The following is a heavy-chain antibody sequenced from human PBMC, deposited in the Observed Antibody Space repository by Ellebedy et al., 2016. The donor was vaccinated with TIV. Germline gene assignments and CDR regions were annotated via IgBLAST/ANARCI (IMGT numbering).Heavy chain of an antibody. D-gene: IGHD6-13*01. CDR1: GFTFGCCA. V-gene: IGHV3-23*01. CDR3: AKLGGVLSWYADY. Sequence: PGGSLRLSCAASGFTFGCCAMSWVRQAPGKGLEWVSVISNGGDTTYADSVKGRFTISRDNSKNTLYLQMNSLRADDMAIYYCAKLGGVLSWYADYWGLGTLVTVSS. CDR2: ISNGGDTT. J-gene: IGHJ4*02.